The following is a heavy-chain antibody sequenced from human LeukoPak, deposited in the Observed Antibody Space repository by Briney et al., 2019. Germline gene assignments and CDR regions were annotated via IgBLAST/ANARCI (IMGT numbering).Heavy chain of an antibody. J-gene: IGHJ4*02. CDR2: IRYDGSNK. Sequence: GGSLRLSCAASGFTFSSYGMHWVRQAPGKGLEWVAFIRYDGSNKYYAGSVKGRSTISRDNSKNTLYLQMNSLRAEDTAVYYCAKSADIVVVTAIPNYFDYWGQGTLVTVSP. CDR1: GFTFSSYG. V-gene: IGHV3-30*02. D-gene: IGHD2-21*02. CDR3: AKSADIVVVTAIPNYFDY.